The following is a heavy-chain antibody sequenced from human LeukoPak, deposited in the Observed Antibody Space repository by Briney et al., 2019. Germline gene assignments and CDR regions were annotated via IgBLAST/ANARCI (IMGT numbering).Heavy chain of an antibody. V-gene: IGHV3-30*18. Sequence: GRSLRLSCAASGFTFSNYGMHWVRQAPGKGLEWVAVISHDGSNKYYTDSVKGRFTISRDNSKNTLYLQMNSLRAEDTAVYYCAKDRTAGYDGLVDYWGQGTLVTVSS. CDR1: GFTFSNYG. J-gene: IGHJ4*02. CDR2: ISHDGSNK. CDR3: AKDRTAGYDGLVDY. D-gene: IGHD5-12*01.